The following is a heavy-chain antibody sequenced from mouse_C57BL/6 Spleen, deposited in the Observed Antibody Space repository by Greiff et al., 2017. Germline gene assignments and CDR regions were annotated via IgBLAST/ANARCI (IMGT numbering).Heavy chain of an antibody. J-gene: IGHJ3*01. D-gene: IGHD3-2*02. V-gene: IGHV2-6*01. CDR1: GFSLTSYG. CDR2: IWGVGST. CDR3: ASGDSSGYGFAY. Sequence: VKVEESGPGLVAPSQSLSITCTVSGFSLTSYGVDWVRQSPGKGLEWLGVIWGVGSTNYNSALKSRLSISKDNSKSQVFLKMNSLQTDDTAMYYCASGDSSGYGFAYWGQGTLVTVSA.